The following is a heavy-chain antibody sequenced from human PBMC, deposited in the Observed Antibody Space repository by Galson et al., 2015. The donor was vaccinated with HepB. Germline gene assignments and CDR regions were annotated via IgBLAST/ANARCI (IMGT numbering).Heavy chain of an antibody. D-gene: IGHD6-13*01. CDR1: GFSLSTSGVG. CDR2: IYWDDDK. Sequence: PALVKPTQTLTLTCTFSGFSLSTSGVGVGWIRQPPGKALEWLALIYWDDDKRYSPSLKTRLTITKDTSKNQVVLTMTNMDPVDTATYYCAHRIAAAGTTTYWYFDLWGRGTLVTVSS. V-gene: IGHV2-5*02. CDR3: AHRIAAAGTTTYWYFDL. J-gene: IGHJ2*01.